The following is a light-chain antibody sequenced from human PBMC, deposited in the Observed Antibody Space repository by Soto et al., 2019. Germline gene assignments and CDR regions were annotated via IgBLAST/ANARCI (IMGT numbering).Light chain of an antibody. CDR3: QQYNNYWT. CDR1: QSISSW. CDR2: DAS. J-gene: IGKJ1*01. Sequence: DIPMTQSPSTLSASVGDRVTITCRASQSISSWLAWYQQKPGKAPKLLIYDASSLESGVPSRFSGSGSATEFTLTISSLQPDDFATYYCQQYNNYWTFGQGTRVKIK. V-gene: IGKV1-5*01.